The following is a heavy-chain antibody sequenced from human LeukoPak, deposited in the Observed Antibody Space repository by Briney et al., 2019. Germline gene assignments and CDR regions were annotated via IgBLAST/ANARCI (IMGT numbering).Heavy chain of an antibody. Sequence: ASVKVSCKASGYTFTPYAMHWVRQAPGQRLEWMGWINAGNGDTEYSQKFQGRVTITRDTSASTAYMDLSSLTSEDTAIYYCARGLRVRGIRLGHLDYWGQGTLVTVSS. CDR2: INAGNGDT. V-gene: IGHV1-3*01. D-gene: IGHD3-10*01. CDR3: ARGLRVRGIRLGHLDY. J-gene: IGHJ4*02. CDR1: GYTFTPYA.